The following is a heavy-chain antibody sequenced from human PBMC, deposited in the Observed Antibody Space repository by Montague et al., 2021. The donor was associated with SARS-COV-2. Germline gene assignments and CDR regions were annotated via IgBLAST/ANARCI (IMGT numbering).Heavy chain of an antibody. D-gene: IGHD6-13*01. J-gene: IGHJ5*02. CDR2: IDPSDSYT. CDR3: AMSAAGVGWLDP. V-gene: IGHV5-10-1*01. CDR1: GYSFPSYW. Sequence: QSGAEVKKPGESLRISCKGSGYSFPSYWISWVRQMPGKGLEWMGRIDPSDSYTNYSPSFQGHVTISADKSISTAYLQWSSLKASDTAMYYCAMSAAGVGWLDPWGQGTLVTVSS.